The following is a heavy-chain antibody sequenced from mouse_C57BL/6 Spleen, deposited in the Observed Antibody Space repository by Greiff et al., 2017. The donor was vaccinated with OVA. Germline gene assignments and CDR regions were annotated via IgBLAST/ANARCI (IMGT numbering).Heavy chain of an antibody. J-gene: IGHJ2*01. Sequence: EVKLMESGPELVKPGASVKIPCKASGYTFTDYNMDWVKQSHGKSLEWIGDINPNNGGTIYNQKFKGKATLTVDKSSSTAYMELRSLTSEDTAVYYCARRDYGSALFDYWGQGTTLTVSS. CDR2: INPNNGGT. D-gene: IGHD1-1*01. V-gene: IGHV1-18*01. CDR1: GYTFTDYN. CDR3: ARRDYGSALFDY.